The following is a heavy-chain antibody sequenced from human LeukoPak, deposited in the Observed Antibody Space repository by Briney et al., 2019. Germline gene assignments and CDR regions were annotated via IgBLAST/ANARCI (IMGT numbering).Heavy chain of an antibody. D-gene: IGHD5-24*01. J-gene: IGHJ4*02. CDR3: ARDRYGDGFAHFDY. V-gene: IGHV1-2*02. CDR2: ITPNSGGT. Sequence: ASVKVSCKASGYTFSDYYIHWVRQAPGQGLEWMGWITPNSGGTKYAQRFQGRVTMTRDTSMSTAYMDLNRLTSDDTAVYFCARDRYGDGFAHFDYWGQGTLVTVSS. CDR1: GYTFSDYY.